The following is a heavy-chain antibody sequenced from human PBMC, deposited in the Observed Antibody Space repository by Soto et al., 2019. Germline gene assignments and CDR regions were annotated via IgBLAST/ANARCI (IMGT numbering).Heavy chain of an antibody. CDR1: GDTISSSSYY. V-gene: IGHV4-39*07. CDR2: IYYSGST. CDR3: ARGPVWDIVATTEFDY. Sequence: SETLSLTCTVSGDTISSSSYYWGWIRQPPGKGLEWIGSIYYSGSTNYNPSLKSRVTISVDTSKNQFSLKLSSVTAADTAVYYCARGPVWDIVATTEFDYWGQGTLVTVSS. J-gene: IGHJ4*02. D-gene: IGHD5-12*01.